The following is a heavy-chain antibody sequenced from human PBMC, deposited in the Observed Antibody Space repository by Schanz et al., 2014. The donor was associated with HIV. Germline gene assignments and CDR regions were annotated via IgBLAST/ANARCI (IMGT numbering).Heavy chain of an antibody. J-gene: IGHJ6*02. V-gene: IGHV3-72*01. CDR2: RRVKSDSYAT. CDR3: RGYRFYYGVDF. Sequence: VQLVESGGGVVQPGRSLRLSCAASGFTFSNYGMHWVRQAPGKGLEGVARRRVKSDSYATEYAASVTGRFTISRDDSKNSVYLQMNSLNIEDTAVYYCRGYRFYYGVDFWGQGTTVTVS. CDR1: GFTFSNYG. D-gene: IGHD5-18*01.